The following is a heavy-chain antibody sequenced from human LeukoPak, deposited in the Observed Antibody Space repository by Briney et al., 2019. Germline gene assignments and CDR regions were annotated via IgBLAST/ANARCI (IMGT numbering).Heavy chain of an antibody. J-gene: IGHJ6*02. D-gene: IGHD1-26*01. Sequence: SETLSLTCTVSGGSISSYYWSWIRQPPGKGLEWIGYIYYSGSTNYNPSLKSRVTISVDTSKNQFSPKLSSVTAADTAVYYCARASGSYYLVYYYGMDVWGQGTTVTVSS. CDR3: ARASGSYYLVYYYGMDV. CDR2: IYYSGST. CDR1: GGSISSYY. V-gene: IGHV4-59*08.